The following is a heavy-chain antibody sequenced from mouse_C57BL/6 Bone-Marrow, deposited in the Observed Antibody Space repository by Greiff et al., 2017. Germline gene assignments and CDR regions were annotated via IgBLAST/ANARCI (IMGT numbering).Heavy chain of an antibody. V-gene: IGHV6-3*01. Sequence: EVNLVESGGGLVQPGGSMKLSCVASGFTFSNYWMNWVRQSPEKGLEWVAQIRLKSDNYATHYAESVKGRFTISRDDSKSSVYLQMNNLRAEDTGIYYCTGDAGFAYWGQGTLVTVSA. CDR1: GFTFSNYW. CDR3: TGDAGFAY. CDR2: IRLKSDNYAT. J-gene: IGHJ3*01.